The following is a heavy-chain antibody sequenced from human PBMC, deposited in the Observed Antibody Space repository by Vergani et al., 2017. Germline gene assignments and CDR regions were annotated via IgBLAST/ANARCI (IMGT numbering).Heavy chain of an antibody. D-gene: IGHD4-17*01. CDR3: ARVPRTRVTTRGPYTGWFDP. CDR2: IYYSGST. CDR1: GGSICSGGYY. V-gene: IGHV4-31*03. J-gene: IGHJ5*02. Sequence: QVQLQESGPGLVKPSQTLSLTCTVSGGSICSGGYYWSWIRQHPGKGLEWIGYIYYSGSTYYNPSLKSRVTISVDTSKNQFSLKLSSVTAADTAVYYCARVPRTRVTTRGPYTGWFDPWGQGTLVTVSS.